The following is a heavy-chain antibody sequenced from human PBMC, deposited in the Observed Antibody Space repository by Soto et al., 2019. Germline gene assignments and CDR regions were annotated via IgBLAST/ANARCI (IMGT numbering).Heavy chain of an antibody. J-gene: IGHJ4*02. CDR3: AKDLPFYGSGSYHLFDY. D-gene: IGHD3-10*01. CDR2: ISGSGGST. V-gene: IGHV3-23*01. CDR1: GFTFSSYA. Sequence: PGGSLRLSCAASGFTFSSYAMSWVRQAPGKGLEWVSAISGSGGSTYYADSVKGRFTISRDNSKNTLYLQMNSLRAEDTAVYYCAKDLPFYGSGSYHLFDYWGQGTLVTVSS.